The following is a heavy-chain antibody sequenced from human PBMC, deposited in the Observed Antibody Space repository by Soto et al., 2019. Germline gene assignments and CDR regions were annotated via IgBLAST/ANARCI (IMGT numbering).Heavy chain of an antibody. V-gene: IGHV5-51*01. CDR3: AGASLVRGVPYGMDV. CDR2: IYPGDSDT. D-gene: IGHD3-10*01. CDR1: GYSFTSYW. Sequence: GESLKISCKGSGYSFTSYWIGWVRQMPGKGLEWMGIIYPGDSDTRYSPSFQGQVTISADKSISTAYLQWSSLKASDTAMYYCAGASLVRGVPYGMDVWGQGTTVTVSS. J-gene: IGHJ6*02.